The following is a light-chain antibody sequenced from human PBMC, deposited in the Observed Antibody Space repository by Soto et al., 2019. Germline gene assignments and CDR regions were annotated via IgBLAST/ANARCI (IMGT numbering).Light chain of an antibody. CDR2: GAS. Sequence: EIVMTQSPATLSVSPGERATLSCRASQSVSSNLAWYQQKPGQAPRLLIYGASTRATGIPARFSGSGSRREFTITISSLQSEDFAVYYCQQYNNWPPWTFGQGTKVEIK. CDR3: QQYNNWPPWT. V-gene: IGKV3D-15*01. CDR1: QSVSSN. J-gene: IGKJ1*01.